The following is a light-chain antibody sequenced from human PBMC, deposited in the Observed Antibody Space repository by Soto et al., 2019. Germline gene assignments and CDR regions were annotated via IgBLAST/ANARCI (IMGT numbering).Light chain of an antibody. V-gene: IGKV3-20*01. CDR3: QQYGTSRT. CDR2: GAS. J-gene: IGKJ1*01. Sequence: EIVMTQSPATLSVSPGARVTLSCRASQSVSSYLAWYQQRPGLAPRLLIYGASSRATGTPDRFSGSGSGTDFILTISRLEPEDFAVYYCQQYGTSRTFGQGTKVDIK. CDR1: QSVSSY.